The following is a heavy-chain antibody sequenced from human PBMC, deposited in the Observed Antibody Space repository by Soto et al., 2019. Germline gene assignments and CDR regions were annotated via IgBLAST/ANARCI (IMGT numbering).Heavy chain of an antibody. CDR3: ARGDIGPDPFDI. D-gene: IGHD5-12*01. V-gene: IGHV4-31*03. Sequence: SETLSLTCTVSGGSISSGGYYWSWIRQHPGKGLEWIGYIYYSGSTYYNPSLKSRVTISVDTSKNQFSLKLSSVTAADTAVYYCARGDIGPDPFDIWGQGTMVTVSS. J-gene: IGHJ3*02. CDR2: IYYSGST. CDR1: GGSISSGGYY.